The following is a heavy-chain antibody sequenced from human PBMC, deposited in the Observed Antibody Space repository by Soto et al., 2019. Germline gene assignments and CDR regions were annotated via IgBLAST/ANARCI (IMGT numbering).Heavy chain of an antibody. J-gene: IGHJ4*02. D-gene: IGHD2-2*01. CDR2: ISGSGGST. CDR3: ARRTSGLYSDY. CDR1: GFSFSSYA. V-gene: IGHV3-23*01. Sequence: EVQLLESGGGLVQPGGSLRLSCAASGFSFSSYAMSWVRQAPGKGREWVSAISGSGGSTYYADSVEGWCTIARDNSKNTLYLPMHSLRAEDTAVYYCARRTSGLYSDYWCAGTLVTVSS.